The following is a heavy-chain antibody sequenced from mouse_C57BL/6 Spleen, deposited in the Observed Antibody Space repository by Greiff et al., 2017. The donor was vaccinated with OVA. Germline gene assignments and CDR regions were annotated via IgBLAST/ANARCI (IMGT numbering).Heavy chain of an antibody. CDR1: GYTFTSYW. D-gene: IGHD4-1*01. CDR3: ARRLTGTGYFDV. J-gene: IGHJ1*03. V-gene: IGHV1-53*01. CDR2: INPSNGGT. Sequence: QVQLQQPGTELVKPGASVKLSCKASGYTFTSYWMHWVKRRPGQGLEWIGNINPSNGGTNYNEKFKSKATLTVDKSSSTVYMQLSSLTSEDSAVYYCARRLTGTGYFDVWGTGTTVTVSS.